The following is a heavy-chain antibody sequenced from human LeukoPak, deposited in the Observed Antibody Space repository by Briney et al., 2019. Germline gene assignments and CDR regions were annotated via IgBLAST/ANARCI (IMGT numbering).Heavy chain of an antibody. CDR3: ARSGSQIWAAGYNWFDP. D-gene: IGHD6-13*01. J-gene: IGHJ5*02. CDR2: IYYSGST. CDR1: GGSISSYY. Sequence: SETLSLTCTVSGGSISSYYWSWIRQPPGKGLEWIGYIYYSGSTSYNPSLKSRVTISVDTSKNQFSLKLSSVTAADTAVYYCARSGSQIWAAGYNWFDPWGQGTLVTVSS. V-gene: IGHV4-59*01.